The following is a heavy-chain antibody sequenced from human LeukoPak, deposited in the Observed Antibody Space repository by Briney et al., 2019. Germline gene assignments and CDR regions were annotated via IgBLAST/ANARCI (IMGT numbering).Heavy chain of an antibody. CDR2: INHSGST. D-gene: IGHD1-1*01. J-gene: IGHJ3*02. CDR1: GGSFSGYY. V-gene: IGHV4-34*01. Sequence: SETLSLTCAVYGGSFSGYYWSWIRQPPGKGLEWIGEINHSGSTNYNPSLKSRVTISVDTSKNQFSLKLSSVTAADTAVYYCARITTGTIGDAFDIWGQGTMVTVSS. CDR3: ARITTGTIGDAFDI.